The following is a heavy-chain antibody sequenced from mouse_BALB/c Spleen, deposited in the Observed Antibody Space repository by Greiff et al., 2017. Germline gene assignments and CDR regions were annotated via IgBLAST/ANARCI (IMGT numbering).Heavy chain of an antibody. Sequence: EVMLVESGGGLVQPGGSLKLSCAASGFTFSSYGMSWVRQTPDKRLELVATINSNGGSTYYPDSVKGRFTISRDNAKNTLYLQMSSLKSEDTAMYYCARDRGGFAYWGQGTLVTVSA. J-gene: IGHJ3*01. CDR3: ARDRGGFAY. CDR2: INSNGGST. V-gene: IGHV5-6-3*01. CDR1: GFTFSSYG.